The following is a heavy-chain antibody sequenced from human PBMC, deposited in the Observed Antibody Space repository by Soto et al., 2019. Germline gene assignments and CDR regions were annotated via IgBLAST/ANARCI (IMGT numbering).Heavy chain of an antibody. CDR2: INTDGSTT. J-gene: IGHJ4*01. CDR3: ARVRVGAYHFDY. CDR1: GFTFNTYW. D-gene: IGHD1-26*01. Sequence: EVQLVESGGGLVQPGGSLRLSCAASGFTFNTYWMHWVRQAPGKGLVWVSRINTDGSTTNYADSVEGRFTISRDNAKNTLYLQRSRLRAEDMAVYYCARVRVGAYHFDYWGHGPLVTVSS. V-gene: IGHV3-74*01.